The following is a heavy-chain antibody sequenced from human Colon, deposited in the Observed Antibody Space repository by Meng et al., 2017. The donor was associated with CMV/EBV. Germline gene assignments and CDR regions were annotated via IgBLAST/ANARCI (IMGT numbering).Heavy chain of an antibody. V-gene: IGHV1-46*01. CDR1: GYTLTTYY. CDR2: INPEAGST. J-gene: IGHJ5*02. D-gene: IGHD2/OR15-2a*01. CDR3: ATSFYGGLP. Sequence: QVQLVQSGAEVKEPGASVKVSCKASGYTLTTYYIHWVRQAPGQGLEWMGIINPEAGSTNYAQKFQGRVTMTRDTAINTAYMELSSLRSEDTAVYYCATSFYGGLPWGQGTLVTVSS.